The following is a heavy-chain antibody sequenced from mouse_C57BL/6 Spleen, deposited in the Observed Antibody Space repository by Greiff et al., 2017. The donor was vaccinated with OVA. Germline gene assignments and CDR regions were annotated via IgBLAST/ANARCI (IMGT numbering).Heavy chain of an antibody. J-gene: IGHJ2*01. Sequence: QVQLQQPGAELVKPGASVKLSCKASGYTFTSYWMHWVKQRPGQGLAWIGMIHPNSGSTNYNEKFKSKATLTVDKSSSTAYMQLSSLTSEDSAVYYCARGATVVAYYFDYWGQGTTLTVSS. D-gene: IGHD1-1*01. CDR3: ARGATVVAYYFDY. CDR2: IHPNSGST. V-gene: IGHV1-64*01. CDR1: GYTFTSYW.